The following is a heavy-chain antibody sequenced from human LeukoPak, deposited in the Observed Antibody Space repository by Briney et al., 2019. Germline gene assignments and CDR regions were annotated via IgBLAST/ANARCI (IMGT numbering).Heavy chain of an antibody. J-gene: IGHJ6*03. CDR1: GGSISSSSYY. Sequence: ASETLSLTCTVSGGSISSSSYYWGWIRQPPGKGLEWIGYIYYSGSTNYNPSLKSRVTISVDTSKNQFSLKLSSVTAADTAVYYCARGQKARDGDGYNYYYYYYMDVWGKGTTVTVSS. CDR3: ARGQKARDGDGYNYYYYYYMDV. V-gene: IGHV4-61*05. D-gene: IGHD5-24*01. CDR2: IYYSGST.